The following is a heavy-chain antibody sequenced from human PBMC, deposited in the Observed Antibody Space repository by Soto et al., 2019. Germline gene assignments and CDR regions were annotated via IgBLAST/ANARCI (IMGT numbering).Heavy chain of an antibody. CDR1: GFAFSNYA. Sequence: EVQLLESGGDLVQPGGSLRLSCAASGFAFSNYAVTWVRQAHGKGLEWVSSISRSSNVIYYADSVKGRFIISRDNSKNTMYLQMNRLRAEVTARYYCAMDPNGDYIGAFDDWGQGTLVTVSS. D-gene: IGHD4-17*01. J-gene: IGHJ4*02. V-gene: IGHV3-23*01. CDR3: AMDPNGDYIGAFDD. CDR2: ISRSSNVI.